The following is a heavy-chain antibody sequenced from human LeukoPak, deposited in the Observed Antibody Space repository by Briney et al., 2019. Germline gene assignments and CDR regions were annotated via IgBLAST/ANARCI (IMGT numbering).Heavy chain of an antibody. CDR3: VRGSRSSGWDLRAMGDYFDF. J-gene: IGHJ4*02. Sequence: GASVKVSCKASGYTLTSYYIHWVRQAPRQGLEWIGIINPNGGSTSYSQNFQGRVTMSRDMSTSTIYVEPSSLRSEDTAVYYCVRGSRSSGWDLRAMGDYFDFWGQGTLVTVSS. CDR2: INPNGGST. CDR1: GYTLTSYY. D-gene: IGHD6-19*01. V-gene: IGHV1-46*01.